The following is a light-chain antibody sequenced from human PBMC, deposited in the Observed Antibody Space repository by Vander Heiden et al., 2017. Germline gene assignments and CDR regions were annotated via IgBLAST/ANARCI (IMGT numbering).Light chain of an antibody. J-gene: IGLJ3*02. Sequence: QTVVTQEPSFSVSPGGPVTLTCGLSSGSVSTSYYPSWYQQTPGQAPRTLIYNTNIRSSGVPDRFSGSILGNKAALTITGAQADDESDYYCVVYINSGISWVFGGGTKLTVL. CDR3: VVYINSGISWV. CDR2: NTN. CDR1: SGSVSTSYY. V-gene: IGLV8-61*01.